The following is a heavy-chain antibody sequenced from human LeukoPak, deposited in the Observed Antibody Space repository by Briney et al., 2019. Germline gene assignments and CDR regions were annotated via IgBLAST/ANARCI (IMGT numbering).Heavy chain of an antibody. V-gene: IGHV3-48*04. Sequence: PGGSLRLSCAASGFTFSSYSMNWVRQAPGKGLEWVSYISSSSSTIYYADSVKGRFTISRDNAKNSLYLQMNSLRAEDTAVYYCASAGVGKDYGDSYYFDYWGQGTLVTVSS. CDR1: GFTFSSYS. J-gene: IGHJ4*02. CDR2: ISSSSSTI. D-gene: IGHD4-17*01. CDR3: ASAGVGKDYGDSYYFDY.